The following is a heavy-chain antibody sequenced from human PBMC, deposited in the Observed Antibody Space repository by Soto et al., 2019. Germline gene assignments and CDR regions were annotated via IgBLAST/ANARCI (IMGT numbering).Heavy chain of an antibody. Sequence: RVRQAPGKGLEWVANINPDGSGEYYLDSVKGRFTISRDNAKNSVYLQMNSLVGDDTAVYYCARENWFFDYWGQGTPVTVSS. D-gene: IGHD3-10*01. J-gene: IGHJ4*02. CDR3: ARENWFFDY. CDR2: INPDGSGE. V-gene: IGHV3-7*01.